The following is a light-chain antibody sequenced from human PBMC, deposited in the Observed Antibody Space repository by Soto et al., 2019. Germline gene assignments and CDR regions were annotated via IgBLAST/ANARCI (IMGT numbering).Light chain of an antibody. Sequence: QSVLTQPASVSGSPGQSITISCTGTSSDVGSYDLVSWYQQHPGKAPKLMIYEVTKRPSGVSNRFSGSKSGSTASLTISGPQAEDEADYYCCSYATSSPPYVIFGGGTKVTVL. CDR3: CSYATSSPPYVI. CDR2: EVT. V-gene: IGLV2-23*02. CDR1: SSDVGSYDL. J-gene: IGLJ2*01.